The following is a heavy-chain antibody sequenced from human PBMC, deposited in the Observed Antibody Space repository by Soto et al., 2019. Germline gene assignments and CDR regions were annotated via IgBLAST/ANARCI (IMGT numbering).Heavy chain of an antibody. CDR1: GGSISNYY. CDR2: IYPGGST. V-gene: IGHV4-4*07. D-gene: IGHD2-15*01. J-gene: IGHJ4*02. Sequence: SQTLSLTCSVSGGSISNYYWSWIRPSAGKGLEWIGRIYPGGSTNYNPSLKSRVTMSVDTSKNQFSLRLTSVTAADTAVYYCARASVGPPGGGSWIMPFDFWGQGTRVTVSS. CDR3: ARASVGPPGGGSWIMPFDF.